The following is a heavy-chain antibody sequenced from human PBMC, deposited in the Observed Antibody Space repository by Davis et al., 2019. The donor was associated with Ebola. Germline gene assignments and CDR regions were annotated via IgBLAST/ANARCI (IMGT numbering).Heavy chain of an antibody. Sequence: ASVKVSCKASGYTFTSYGISWVRQAPGQGLEWMGWISAYNGNTNYAQKLQGRVTMTTDTSTSTTYMELRSLRSDDTAVYYCARVRYNWNEGDVWGQGTTVTVSS. CDR2: ISAYNGNT. CDR3: ARVRYNWNEGDV. V-gene: IGHV1-18*01. J-gene: IGHJ6*02. CDR1: GYTFTSYG. D-gene: IGHD1-1*01.